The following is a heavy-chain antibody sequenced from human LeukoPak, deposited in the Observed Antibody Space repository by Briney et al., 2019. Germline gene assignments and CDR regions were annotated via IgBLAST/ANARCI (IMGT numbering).Heavy chain of an antibody. V-gene: IGHV4-61*02. D-gene: IGHD2-2*01. CDR1: GGSISSGSYY. CDR3: ARDSLLPSAMGYYYMDV. CDR2: IYTSGNT. Sequence: SQTLSLTCTVSGGSISSGSYYWSWIRQPAGKGLEWIGRIYTSGNTNHNPSLKSRVTISVDTSKNQFSLKLSSVTAADTALYYCARDSLLPSAMGYYYMDVWGKGTTVTVSS. J-gene: IGHJ6*03.